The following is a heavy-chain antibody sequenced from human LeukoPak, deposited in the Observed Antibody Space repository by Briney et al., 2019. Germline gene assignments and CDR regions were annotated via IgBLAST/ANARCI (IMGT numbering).Heavy chain of an antibody. CDR1: GFTLGSYV. D-gene: IGHD2-21*01. V-gene: IGHV3-23*01. CDR3: AKDGAYGGP. Sequence: GGSLRLSCAASGFTLGSYVMSWVRQAPGKGLEWVSGISGSGGSTYYADSVKGRFTISRDNSKDTLFLQMNSLKAEDTAVYYCAKDGAYGGPWGQGTLVTVSS. J-gene: IGHJ5*02. CDR2: ISGSGGST.